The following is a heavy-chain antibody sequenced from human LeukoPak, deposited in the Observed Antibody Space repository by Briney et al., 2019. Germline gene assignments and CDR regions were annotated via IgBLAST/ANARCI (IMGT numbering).Heavy chain of an antibody. CDR3: ARVELPLAAVGTWGFDY. CDR2: TYYRSKWYN. CDR1: GDSVSSNSAA. V-gene: IGHV6-1*01. J-gene: IGHJ4*02. D-gene: IGHD6-13*01. Sequence: SQTLSLTCAISGDSVSSNSAAWNWIRQSPSRGLEWLGRTYYRSKWYNDYAVSVKSRITINPDTSKNQFSLQLNSVTPEDTAVYYCARVELPLAAVGTWGFDYWGQGTLVTVSS.